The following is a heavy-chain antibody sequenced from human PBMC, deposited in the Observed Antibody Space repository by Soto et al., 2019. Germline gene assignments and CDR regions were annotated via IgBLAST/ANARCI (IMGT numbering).Heavy chain of an antibody. V-gene: IGHV3-23*01. Sequence: GGSLRLSCKVSGFTFSTYATSWVRQAPGKGLEWVSVISGSSGNTYYADSVKGRFTISRDNAKNSLFLQMNSLRAEDTAVYYCARGRGAAADYFDFWGQGTLVTVSS. CDR3: ARGRGAAADYFDF. CDR1: GFTFSTYA. J-gene: IGHJ4*02. D-gene: IGHD6-13*01. CDR2: ISGSSGNT.